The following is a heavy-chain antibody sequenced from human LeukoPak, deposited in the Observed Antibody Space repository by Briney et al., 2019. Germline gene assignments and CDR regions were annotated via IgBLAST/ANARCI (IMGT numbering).Heavy chain of an antibody. V-gene: IGHV3-66*01. CDR2: IYSDGGT. CDR3: ARVDYGSGSYFDY. CDR1: GFTVSSNY. Sequence: QAGGSLRLSCAASGFTVSSNYMSWVRQAPGKGLEWVSVIYSDGGTYYADSVTGRFTISGDNSKNTLFLQMNSLRAEDTAVYYCARVDYGSGSYFDYWGQGTLVTVSS. J-gene: IGHJ4*02. D-gene: IGHD3-10*01.